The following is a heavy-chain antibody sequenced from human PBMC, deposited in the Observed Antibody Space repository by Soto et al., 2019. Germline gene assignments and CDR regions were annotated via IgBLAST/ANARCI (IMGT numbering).Heavy chain of an antibody. J-gene: IGHJ6*02. V-gene: IGHV5-10-1*01. Sequence: PGESLKISCKGSGYSFAGYWITWVRQKPGKGLEWMGRIDPSDSQTYYSPSFRGHVTISVTKSITTVFLQWSSLRASDTAMYYCARLLGYCSSTSCPGYYGMDVWGQGTTVTVSS. D-gene: IGHD2-2*01. CDR3: ARLLGYCSSTSCPGYYGMDV. CDR1: GYSFAGYW. CDR2: IDPSDSQT.